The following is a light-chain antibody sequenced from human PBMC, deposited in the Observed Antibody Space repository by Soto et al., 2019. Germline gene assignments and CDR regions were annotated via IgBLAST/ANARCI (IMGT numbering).Light chain of an antibody. V-gene: IGKV2-40*01. Sequence: ENVMTQPPPSLPVTPGQPASISCRSSQTLLNGNDGTPYLDWYLQKPGQAPQLLIYTLSSRAAGVPARFSGSGTGCAFTLEISRLQPEDVAIYYCMHRLESTVNVGQGTRREI. CDR1: QTLLNGNDGTPY. CDR2: TLS. CDR3: MHRLESTVN. J-gene: IGKJ5*01.